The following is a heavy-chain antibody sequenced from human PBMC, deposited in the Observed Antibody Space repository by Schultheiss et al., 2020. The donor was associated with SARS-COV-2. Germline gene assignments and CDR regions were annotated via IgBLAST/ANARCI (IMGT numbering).Heavy chain of an antibody. J-gene: IGHJ4*02. CDR1: GFTFSSYG. CDR3: ARDGGTAMVDY. V-gene: IGHV3-21*01. Sequence: GGSLRLSCAASGFTFSSYGMHWVRQAPGKGLEWVSSISSSSSYIYYADSVKGRFTISRDNAKNSLYLQMNSLRAEDTAVYYCARDGGTAMVDYWGQGTLVTVSS. D-gene: IGHD5-18*01. CDR2: ISSSSSYI.